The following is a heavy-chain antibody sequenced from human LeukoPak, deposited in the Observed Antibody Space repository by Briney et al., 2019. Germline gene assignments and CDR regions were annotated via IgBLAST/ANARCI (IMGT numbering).Heavy chain of an antibody. CDR1: GGSFSGYY. J-gene: IGHJ4*02. D-gene: IGHD5-18*01. CDR3: ARADTAMVDY. CDR2: INHSGST. Sequence: TSETLSLTCAVYGGSFSGYYWSWIRQPPGKGLEWIGEINHSGSTNYNPSLKSRVTISVDTSKNQFSLKLSSVTAADTAVYYCARADTAMVDYWGQGTLVTVSS. V-gene: IGHV4-34*01.